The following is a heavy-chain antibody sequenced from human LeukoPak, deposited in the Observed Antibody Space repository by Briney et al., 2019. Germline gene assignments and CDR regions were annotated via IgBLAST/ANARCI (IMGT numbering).Heavy chain of an antibody. D-gene: IGHD2-2*01. CDR3: ARDGGSAAYDFDY. CDR1: GFTFSSYA. V-gene: IGHV3-30-3*01. Sequence: GGSLRLSCAASGFTFSSYAMHWVRQAPGKGLEWVAVISYDGSNKYYADSVKGRFTISRDNFKNTLYLQMNSLRAEDTAVYYCARDGGSAAYDFDYWGQGTLVTVSS. CDR2: ISYDGSNK. J-gene: IGHJ4*02.